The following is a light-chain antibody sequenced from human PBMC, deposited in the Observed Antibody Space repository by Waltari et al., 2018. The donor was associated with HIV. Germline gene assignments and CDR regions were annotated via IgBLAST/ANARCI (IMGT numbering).Light chain of an antibody. Sequence: QSVLTQPPSASGTPGQRVTISCSGSSSNIGSNYVYWYQQLPGTAPKLPIYRNNQRPSGVPDRFSGSKSGTSASLAISGLRSEDEADYYCAAWVDSLSVVFGGGTKLTVL. CDR3: AAWVDSLSVV. CDR2: RNN. V-gene: IGLV1-47*01. J-gene: IGLJ2*01. CDR1: SSNIGSNY.